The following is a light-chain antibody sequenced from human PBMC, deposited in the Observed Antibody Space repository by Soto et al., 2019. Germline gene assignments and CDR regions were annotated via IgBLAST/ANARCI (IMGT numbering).Light chain of an antibody. CDR2: DVS. CDR3: SSYTSSSTRLYG. J-gene: IGLJ1*01. Sequence: QSALTQPASVSGSPGQSITISCTGTSSDVGGYNYVSWYQQHPGKAPKLLIYDVSNRPSGVSNRFSGSKSGNTVSLTISGLQAEDEADYYCSSYTSSSTRLYGFGPGTKLTVL. V-gene: IGLV2-14*01. CDR1: SSDVGGYNY.